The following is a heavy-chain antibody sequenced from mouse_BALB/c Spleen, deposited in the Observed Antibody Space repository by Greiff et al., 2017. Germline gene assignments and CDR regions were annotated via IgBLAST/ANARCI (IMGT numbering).Heavy chain of an antibody. Sequence: VQLKESGAELVRPGALVKLSCTASGFNIKDYYMHWVKQRPEQGLEWIGWIDPENGNTIYDPKFQGKASITADTSSNTAYLQLSSLTSEDTAVYYCALSTMITRGFAYWGQGTLVTVSA. J-gene: IGHJ3*01. CDR2: IDPENGNT. CDR3: ALSTMITRGFAY. D-gene: IGHD2-4*01. V-gene: IGHV14-1*02. CDR1: GFNIKDYY.